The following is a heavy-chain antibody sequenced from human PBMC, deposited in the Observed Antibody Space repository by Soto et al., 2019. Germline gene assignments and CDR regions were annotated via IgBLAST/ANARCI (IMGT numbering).Heavy chain of an antibody. D-gene: IGHD6-19*01. CDR2: IRKKTDGGTA. CDR1: GFTFSIFA. J-gene: IGHJ4*02. CDR3: RTQWLD. V-gene: IGHV3-15*01. Sequence: PGGSLRLSCAASGFTFSIFAMSWVRQSPGKGLEWLGSIRKKTDGGTADYAAPVKGRFTISRDDSKNTLYLQMHSLKIEDTAVYYCRTQWLDWGQGTLVTVSS.